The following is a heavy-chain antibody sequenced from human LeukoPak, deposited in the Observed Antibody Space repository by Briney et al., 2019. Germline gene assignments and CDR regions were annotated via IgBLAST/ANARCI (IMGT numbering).Heavy chain of an antibody. CDR2: ISYDGSNK. V-gene: IGHV3-30*04. CDR1: GFTFSSYA. D-gene: IGHD3-10*01. CDR3: ARDREGPYGSGSYYIISNWFDP. J-gene: IGHJ5*02. Sequence: GGSLRLSCAASGFTFSSYAMHWVRQAPGKGLEWVAVISYDGSNKYYADSVKGRFTISRDNSKNTLYLQMNSLRAEDTAVYYCARDREGPYGSGSYYIISNWFDPWGQGTLVTVSS.